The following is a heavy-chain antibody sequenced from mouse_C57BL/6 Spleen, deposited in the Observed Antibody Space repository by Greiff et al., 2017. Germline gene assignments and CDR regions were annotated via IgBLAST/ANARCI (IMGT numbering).Heavy chain of an antibody. CDR2: IDPETGGT. D-gene: IGHD1-1*01. J-gene: IGHJ1*03. CDR3: TRGESYYYGSSWYFDV. V-gene: IGHV1-15*01. Sequence: VQLQQSGAELVRPGASVTLSCKASGYTFTDYEMHWVKQTPVHGLEWLGAIDPETGGTAYNQKFKGKAILTADKSSSTAYMELRSLTSEDSAVYYCTRGESYYYGSSWYFDVWGTGTTVTVSS. CDR1: GYTFTDYE.